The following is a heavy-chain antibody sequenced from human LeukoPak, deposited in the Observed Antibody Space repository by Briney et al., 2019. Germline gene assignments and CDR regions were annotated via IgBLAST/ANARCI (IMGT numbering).Heavy chain of an antibody. J-gene: IGHJ4*02. D-gene: IGHD5-18*01. CDR1: GYTFTGYY. CDR2: INPNSGGT. Sequence: ASVKFSCKASGYTFTGYYMHWVRQAPGQGLEWMGWINPNSGGTNYAQKFQGRVTMTRDTSISTAYMELSRLRSDDTAVYYCARAPSWIQLWLLGYWGQGTLVTVSS. V-gene: IGHV1-2*02. CDR3: ARAPSWIQLWLLGY.